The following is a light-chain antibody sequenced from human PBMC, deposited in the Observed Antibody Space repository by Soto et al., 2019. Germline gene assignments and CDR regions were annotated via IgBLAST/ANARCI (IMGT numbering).Light chain of an antibody. CDR2: GNI. V-gene: IGLV1-40*01. Sequence: QLVLTQPPSVSGAPGQRVTIACTGSSSNIGAVYDVHWYQQLPGTAPRLLIFGNINRPSGFPDRFSGSKSVTSASLAITGLQAEDEADYYCQSYDSSLSGYVFGTGTKLTVL. CDR3: QSYDSSLSGYV. J-gene: IGLJ1*01. CDR1: SSNIGAVYD.